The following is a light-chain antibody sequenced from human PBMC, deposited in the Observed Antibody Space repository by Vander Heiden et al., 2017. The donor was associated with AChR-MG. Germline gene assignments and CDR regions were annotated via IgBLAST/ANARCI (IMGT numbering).Light chain of an antibody. CDR1: QSVLYTSNNKNY. J-gene: IGKJ4*01. CDR2: WAS. V-gene: IGKV4-1*01. CDR3: QQYYSRMLT. Sequence: DIVMTQSPDSLSVSLGERATINCKSSQSVLYTSNNKNYLAWYQQKSGQPPKLLIYWASTRESGVPDRFSGSGSGTDFTLTISSLQAEDVAVYYCQQYYSRMLTFGGGTKVEIK.